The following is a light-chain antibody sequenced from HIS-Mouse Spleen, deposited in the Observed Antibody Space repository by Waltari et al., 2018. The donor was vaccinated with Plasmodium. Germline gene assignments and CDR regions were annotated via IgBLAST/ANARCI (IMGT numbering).Light chain of an antibody. Sequence: DIQMTQSPSTLSASLEDRVTTTCRASQSISSWLAWYQQKPGKDPKLLISKASSLESGVPSRFSGSGSGTEFTLTISSLQPDDFATYYCQQYNSYSWTFGQGTKVEIK. CDR2: KAS. CDR3: QQYNSYSWT. V-gene: IGKV1-5*03. CDR1: QSISSW. J-gene: IGKJ1*01.